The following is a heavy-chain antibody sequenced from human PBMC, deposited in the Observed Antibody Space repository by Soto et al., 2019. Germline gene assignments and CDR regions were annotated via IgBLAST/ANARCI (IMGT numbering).Heavy chain of an antibody. J-gene: IGHJ3*02. CDR2: IIPIFGTA. V-gene: IGHV1-69*13. CDR1: GGTFSSYA. Sequence: SVKVSCKASGGTFSSYAISWVRQAPGQGLEWMGGIIPIFGTANYAQKFQGRVTITADESTSTAYMELSSLRSEDTAVYYCARRYSSSWSPGGDAFDIWGQGTMVTVSS. D-gene: IGHD6-13*01. CDR3: ARRYSSSWSPGGDAFDI.